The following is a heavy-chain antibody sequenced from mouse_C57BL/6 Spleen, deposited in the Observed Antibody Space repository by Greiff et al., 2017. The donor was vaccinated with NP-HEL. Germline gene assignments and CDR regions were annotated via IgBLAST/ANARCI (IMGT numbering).Heavy chain of an antibody. J-gene: IGHJ3*01. D-gene: IGHD2-4*01. Sequence: QVQLQQSGPELVKPGASVKISCKASGYAFSSSWMNWVKQRPGKGLEWIGRIYPGDGDTNYNGKFKGKATLTADKSSSTAYMQLSSLTSEDSAVYFCAPIYYDFAWFAYWGQGTLVTVSA. CDR3: APIYYDFAWFAY. CDR2: IYPGDGDT. CDR1: GYAFSSSW. V-gene: IGHV1-82*01.